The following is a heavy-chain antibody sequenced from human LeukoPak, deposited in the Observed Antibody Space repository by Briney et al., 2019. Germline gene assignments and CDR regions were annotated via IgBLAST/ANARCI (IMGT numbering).Heavy chain of an antibody. Sequence: GGSKRLSCAASGFTFSSYGTHWVRQAPGKGLEWVAFIRYDGSNKYYADSVKGRFTISRDNTKNSLYLQMNSLRVEDTAVYYCARGGAAAARKRGIDYWGQGTLVTVSS. CDR3: ARGGAAAARKRGIDY. D-gene: IGHD6-13*01. CDR2: IRYDGSNK. V-gene: IGHV3-30*02. CDR1: GFTFSSYG. J-gene: IGHJ4*02.